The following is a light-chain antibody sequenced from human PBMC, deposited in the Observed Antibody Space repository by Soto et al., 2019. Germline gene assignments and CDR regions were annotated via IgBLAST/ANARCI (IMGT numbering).Light chain of an antibody. J-gene: IGKJ4*01. CDR1: QSVLYSSNNKNY. CDR2: WAS. V-gene: IGKV4-1*01. CDR3: QQRSNWPLT. Sequence: DIVMTQSPDSLAVSLGERATINCKSSQSVLYSSNNKNYLAWYQQKPGQPPKLLIYWASTRESGVPDRFRGSGSGTDFTLTISSLEPEDFAVYYCQQRSNWPLTFGGGTKVDIK.